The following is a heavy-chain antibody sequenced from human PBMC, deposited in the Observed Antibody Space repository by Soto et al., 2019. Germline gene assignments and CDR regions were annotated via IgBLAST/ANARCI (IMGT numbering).Heavy chain of an antibody. J-gene: IGHJ4*02. Sequence: SETLSLTCTVSGGSVSSGSYYWSWIRQPPGKGLEWIGYIYYSGSTNYNPSLKSRVTISVDTSKNQFSLKLSSVTAADTAVYYCARGVAQAVVLDYWGQGTLVTVSS. CDR2: IYYSGST. CDR3: ARGVAQAVVLDY. CDR1: GGSVSSGSYY. D-gene: IGHD2-15*01. V-gene: IGHV4-61*01.